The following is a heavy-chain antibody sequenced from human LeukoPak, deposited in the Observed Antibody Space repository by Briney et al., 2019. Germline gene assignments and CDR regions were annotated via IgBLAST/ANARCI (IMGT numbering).Heavy chain of an antibody. Sequence: SGGSLRLSCAASGFTFDDYGISWVRQAPGKWLGWVSGINWNGGSTGYADSVKGRFTISRDNAKNSLYLQMNSLRAEDTALYHCARDLGQQLASDYWGQGTLVTVSS. CDR1: GFTFDDYG. D-gene: IGHD6-13*01. CDR2: INWNGGST. J-gene: IGHJ4*02. V-gene: IGHV3-20*01. CDR3: ARDLGQQLASDY.